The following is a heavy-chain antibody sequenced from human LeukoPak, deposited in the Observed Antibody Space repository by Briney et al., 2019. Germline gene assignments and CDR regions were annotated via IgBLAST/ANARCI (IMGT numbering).Heavy chain of an antibody. Sequence: GASVKVSCKASGYTFTSYDINWVRQATGQGLEWMGWMNPNSGNTGYAQKFQGRVTMTRNTSISTAYMELSSLRAEDTAVYYCARGIAAAATGAFDIWGQGTMVTVSS. D-gene: IGHD6-13*01. CDR3: ARGIAAAATGAFDI. J-gene: IGHJ3*02. CDR2: MNPNSGNT. CDR1: GYTFTSYD. V-gene: IGHV1-8*01.